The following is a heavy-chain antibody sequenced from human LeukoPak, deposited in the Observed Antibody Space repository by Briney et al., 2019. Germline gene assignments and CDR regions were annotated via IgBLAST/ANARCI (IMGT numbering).Heavy chain of an antibody. CDR2: IYYSGST. J-gene: IGHJ5*02. Sequence: SETLSLTCIVSGGSISSYYWSWIRQPPGKGLEWIGYIYYSGSTNYNPSLKSRVTISVDTSKNQFSLKLSSVTAADTAVYYCARDYYSRFDPWGQGTLVTVSS. CDR1: GGSISSYY. V-gene: IGHV4-59*01. CDR3: ARDYYSRFDP. D-gene: IGHD4-11*01.